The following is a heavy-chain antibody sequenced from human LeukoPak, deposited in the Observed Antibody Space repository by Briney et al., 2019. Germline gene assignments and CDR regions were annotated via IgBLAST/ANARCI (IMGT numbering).Heavy chain of an antibody. CDR2: INPNSGGT. CDR1: GYTFTGYY. D-gene: IGHD3-22*01. V-gene: IGHV1-2*06. J-gene: IGHJ4*02. CDR3: ATLDYYDSGGYYFDY. Sequence: ASVKVSCKASGYTFTGYYIHWVRQAPGQGLEWMGRINPNSGGTNYAQSFQGRVTMTRDTSITTAYMELSRLRSDDTAVYYCATLDYYDSGGYYFDYWGQGTLVTVSS.